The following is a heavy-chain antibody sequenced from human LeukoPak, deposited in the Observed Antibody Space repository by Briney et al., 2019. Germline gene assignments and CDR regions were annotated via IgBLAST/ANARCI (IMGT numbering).Heavy chain of an antibody. D-gene: IGHD5-18*01. V-gene: IGHV1-46*01. J-gene: IGHJ4*02. CDR2: INPSGGST. CDR3: ARDQEKDTTMVLFDY. CDR1: GYTFTNYY. Sequence: ASVKVSSKASGYTFTNYYMHWVRQAPGQGLEWLGIINPSGGSTNYAQKFQGRVTMTRDTSTSTAYMELSSLRSEDTALYYCARDQEKDTTMVLFDYWGQGTLVTVSS.